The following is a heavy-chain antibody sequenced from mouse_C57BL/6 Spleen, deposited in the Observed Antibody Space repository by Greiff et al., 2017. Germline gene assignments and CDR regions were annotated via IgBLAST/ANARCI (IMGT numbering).Heavy chain of an antibody. D-gene: IGHD1-1*01. CDR1: GYAFSSSW. CDR2: IYPGDGDT. Sequence: VQLQQSGPELVKPGASVKISCTASGYAFSSSWMNWVKQRPGKGLEWIGRIYPGDGDTNYNGKFKGKATLTADKSSSTAYMQLSSLTSEDAAVYCCASSDYYASRGPFYWGTGTTLTVSS. J-gene: IGHJ2*01. V-gene: IGHV1-82*01. CDR3: ASSDYYASRGPFY.